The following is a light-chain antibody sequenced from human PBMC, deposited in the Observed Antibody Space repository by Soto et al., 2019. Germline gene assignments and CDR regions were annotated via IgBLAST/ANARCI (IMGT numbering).Light chain of an antibody. CDR1: QSISDW. CDR2: KAS. CDR3: QQYDSHLPT. Sequence: DIQMTQSPSTLSASVGDRVTITCRASQSISDWLAWYQQKSGRAPKLLIYKASNLESGVPSRFSGSGSGTAFTITSSSLQPDDFAPYSCQQYDSHLPTFGQGTKLEIK. J-gene: IGKJ2*01. V-gene: IGKV1-5*03.